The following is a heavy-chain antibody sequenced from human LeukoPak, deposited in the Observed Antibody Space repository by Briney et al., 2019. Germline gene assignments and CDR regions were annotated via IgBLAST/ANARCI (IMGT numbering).Heavy chain of an antibody. V-gene: IGHV1-18*01. J-gene: IGHJ6*03. CDR1: GYTFTSYG. CDR3: ARDLYYDSSGAGYYYYYMDV. CDR2: ISAYSGNT. Sequence: ASVKVSCKASGYTFTSYGISWVRQAPGQGLEWMGWISAYSGNTNYAQKLQGRVTMTTDTSTSTAYMELRSLRSDDTAVYYCARDLYYDSSGAGYYYYYMDVWGKGTTVTVSS. D-gene: IGHD3-22*01.